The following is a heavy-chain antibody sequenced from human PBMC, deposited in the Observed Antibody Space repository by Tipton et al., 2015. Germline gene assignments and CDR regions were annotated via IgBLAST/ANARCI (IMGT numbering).Heavy chain of an antibody. D-gene: IGHD3-9*01. CDR3: ACQDYDSLTRDYQTVDY. Sequence: GLVKPSETLSLTCDVSGYSISSGYYWSWIRQSPGEGLEWIGYIYYSGSTNYNPSLRSRVAMSMDTSKNQFSLKLTSVTAADTAVYYCACQDYDSLTRDYQTVDYWGQGTLVTVSS. CDR2: IYYSGST. J-gene: IGHJ4*02. V-gene: IGHV4-38-2*01. CDR1: GYSISSGYY.